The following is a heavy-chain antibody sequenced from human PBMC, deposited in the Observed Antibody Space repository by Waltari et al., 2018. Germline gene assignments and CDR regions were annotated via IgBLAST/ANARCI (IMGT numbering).Heavy chain of an antibody. CDR2: IYYSGST. CDR1: GGSISSSSYY. J-gene: IGHJ4*02. D-gene: IGHD6-19*01. V-gene: IGHV4-39*05. Sequence: QLQLQESGPGLVKPSETPYFTCPVSGGSISSSSYYGGWIRTPPGTGRGWTGSIYYSGSTYYNPSLKSRVTISVDTSKNQFSLKLSSVTAADTAVYYCATKRESSASGFDYWGQGTLVTVSS. CDR3: ATKRESSASGFDY.